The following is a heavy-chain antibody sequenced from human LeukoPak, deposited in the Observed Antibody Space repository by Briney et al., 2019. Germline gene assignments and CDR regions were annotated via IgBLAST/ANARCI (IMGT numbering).Heavy chain of an antibody. D-gene: IGHD6-19*01. J-gene: IGHJ4*02. CDR2: ISGGSSTI. CDR3: ARVGSNQWLDY. Sequence: PGGSLRLSCAASGFTLSSYSMNRVRQAPGKGLEWVSYISGGSSTIYNADSVKGRFTISRDNAKNLLYLLMDTLRAEDTAVYYCARVGSNQWLDYWGQGTLVTVSS. V-gene: IGHV3-48*01. CDR1: GFTLSSYS.